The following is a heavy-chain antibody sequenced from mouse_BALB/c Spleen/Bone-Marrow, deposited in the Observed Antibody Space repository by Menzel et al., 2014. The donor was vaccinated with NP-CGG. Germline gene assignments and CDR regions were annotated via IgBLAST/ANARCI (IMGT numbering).Heavy chain of an antibody. CDR2: ICAGGST. J-gene: IGHJ4*01. CDR3: ARDRELSYAMDY. Sequence: VKLVESGPGLVSPSQSLSIPCTVSGFSLTSYGVHWVRQPPGKGLEWLGVICAGGSTNYNSALMSRLSISKDNSKSQVFLKMNSLQTDDTAMYYCARDRELSYAMDYWGQGTSVTVSS. CDR1: GFSLTSYG. D-gene: IGHD3-1*01. V-gene: IGHV2-9*02.